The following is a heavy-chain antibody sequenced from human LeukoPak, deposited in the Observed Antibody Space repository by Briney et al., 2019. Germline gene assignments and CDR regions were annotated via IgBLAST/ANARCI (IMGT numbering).Heavy chain of an antibody. CDR2: IYYSGST. V-gene: IGHV4-59*01. CDR1: GGSISSYY. J-gene: IGHJ4*02. CDR3: ARVTGYMTEDYFDY. Sequence: SETLSLTCTVSGGSISSYYWSWIRQPSGKGLEWIGYIYYSGSTNYNPSLKSRVTISVDTSKNQFSLRLSSVTAADTAVYYCARVTGYMTEDYFDYWGQGTLITVSS. D-gene: IGHD6-13*01.